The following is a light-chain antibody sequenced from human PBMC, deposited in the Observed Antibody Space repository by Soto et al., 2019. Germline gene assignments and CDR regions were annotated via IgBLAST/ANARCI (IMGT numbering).Light chain of an antibody. CDR2: GAS. J-gene: IGKJ1*01. V-gene: IGKV3-15*01. CDR3: QQYNNWPPWT. Sequence: EIVITQSPATLSVSQGERATLSCTASQSVSTNLAWYQQKPGQAPRLLVYGASTRATGIPARFSGSGSGTEFTLTISSLQSEDFAIYYCQQYNNWPPWTFGQGTKVEIK. CDR1: QSVSTN.